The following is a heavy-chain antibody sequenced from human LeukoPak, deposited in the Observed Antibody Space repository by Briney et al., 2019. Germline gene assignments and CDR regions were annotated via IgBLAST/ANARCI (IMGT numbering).Heavy chain of an antibody. D-gene: IGHD1-26*01. J-gene: IGHJ6*03. Sequence: NPSETLSLNCTVSGGSFSDYYWSWIRQPPGKGLEWMGEINHSGSTKYNPSLKSRVTISADTTNNQFSLNLTSVTAADTAVYYCASRRGSYYGRYHYYYMDVWGKGTTVTISS. V-gene: IGHV4-34*01. CDR2: INHSGST. CDR1: GGSFSDYY. CDR3: ASRRGSYYGRYHYYYMDV.